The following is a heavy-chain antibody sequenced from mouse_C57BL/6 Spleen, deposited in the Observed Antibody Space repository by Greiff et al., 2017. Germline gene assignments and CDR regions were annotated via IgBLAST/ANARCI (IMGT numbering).Heavy chain of an antibody. CDR1: GFSLTSYG. Sequence: VQLMESGPGLVQPSQSLSITCTVSGFSLTSYGVHWVRQSPGKGLEWLGVIWSGGSTDYNAAFISRLSISKDNSKSQVFFKMNSLQADDTAIYYCARNGDYYGSYAMDYWGQGTSVTVSS. CDR3: ARNGDYYGSYAMDY. D-gene: IGHD1-1*01. CDR2: IWSGGST. J-gene: IGHJ4*01. V-gene: IGHV2-2*01.